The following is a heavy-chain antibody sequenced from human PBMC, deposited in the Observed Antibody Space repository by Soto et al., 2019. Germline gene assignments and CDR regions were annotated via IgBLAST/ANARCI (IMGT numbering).Heavy chain of an antibody. CDR1: GYTLSSSC. D-gene: IGHD2-2*02. CDR2: INSDGSST. V-gene: IGHV3-74*01. Sequence: PXDSLSLSCAAFGYTLSSSCMPWFGQAPGKGLVWFSRINSDGSSTSYADSVKGRFTISRDNAKNTLYQQRNRQRAEDTAVYYWARGGPKDIGVVPVAITWSGMDVWGQGTTVTVSS. CDR3: ARGGPKDIGVVPVAITWSGMDV. J-gene: IGHJ6*02.